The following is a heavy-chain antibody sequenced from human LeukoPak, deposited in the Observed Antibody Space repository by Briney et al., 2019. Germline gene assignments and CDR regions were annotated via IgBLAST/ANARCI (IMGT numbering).Heavy chain of an antibody. CDR1: GFTFRNYW. V-gene: IGHV3-7*01. J-gene: IGHJ4*02. Sequence: GGSLRLSCAASGFTFRNYWMSWVRQAPGKGLDWVANIKQDGSEKYYVDSVKGRFTISSDNAKNSLYLQMNSRRAKDTAVYNCVIAYASSENWRFDYWGQGTLVTVSS. CDR2: IKQDGSEK. D-gene: IGHD2-8*01. CDR3: VIAYASSENWRFDY.